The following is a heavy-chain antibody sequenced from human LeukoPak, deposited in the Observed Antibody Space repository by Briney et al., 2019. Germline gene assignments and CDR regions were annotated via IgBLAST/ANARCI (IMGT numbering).Heavy chain of an antibody. CDR2: VYYRVTS. Sequence: SETLSLTCTVSGDSISSSSYSWAWIRQPPGKGLEWLATVYYRVTSYSNPSLRSRVSISLDASQNQLSLRVTSVTAADTAVYYCARGLRYYDSRDRFDFWGQGALVTVSS. J-gene: IGHJ4*02. CDR3: ARGLRYYDSRDRFDF. D-gene: IGHD3-22*01. CDR1: GDSISSSSYS. V-gene: IGHV4-39*07.